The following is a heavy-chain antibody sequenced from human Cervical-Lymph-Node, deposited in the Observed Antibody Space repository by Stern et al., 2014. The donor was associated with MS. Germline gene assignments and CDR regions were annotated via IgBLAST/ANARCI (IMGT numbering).Heavy chain of an antibody. J-gene: IGHJ4*02. CDR3: ARDKEDTNMAFRYFDN. CDR1: GGSVGSGSYD. Sequence: QVQLQESGPGLVKPSQTLSLTCTVSGGSVGSGSYDWSWIRQPAGKGLEWIGRIYTNGSTYFNPSLKSRVSISIDTSKNQFSLKLTSVTAADTAVYYCARDKEDTNMAFRYFDNWGQGTLVTVSS. CDR2: IYTNGST. D-gene: IGHD5-18*01. V-gene: IGHV4-61*02.